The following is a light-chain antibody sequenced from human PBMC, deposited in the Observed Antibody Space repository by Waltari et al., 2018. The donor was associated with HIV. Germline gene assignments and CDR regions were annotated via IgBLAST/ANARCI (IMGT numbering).Light chain of an antibody. CDR3: AAWDDSLRGYV. V-gene: IGLV1-44*01. CDR2: STN. J-gene: IGLJ1*01. Sequence: QSVLTQPPSASGTPGQRVTISCSGSSSNIGKHPVNWYQQLPGTAPKPLSYSTNQRPSGVPDRVSGSKSGTSASLAISGLQSEDEADYYCAAWDDSLRGYVFGPGTEVSVL. CDR1: SSNIGKHP.